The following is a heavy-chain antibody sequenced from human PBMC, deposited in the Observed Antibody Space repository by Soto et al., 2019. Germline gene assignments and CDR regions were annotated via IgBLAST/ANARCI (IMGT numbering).Heavy chain of an antibody. D-gene: IGHD6-13*01. CDR2: IYYSGYT. Sequence: SETLSLTCTVSGGSISSSSYYWGWIRQPPGKGLEWIGSIYYSGYTYYNPSLKSRVTISVDTSKNQFSLKLSSVTAADTAVYYCARDWGAAAGTRYYGMYVWGQGTTVTVSS. CDR1: GGSISSSSYY. J-gene: IGHJ6*02. CDR3: ARDWGAAAGTRYYGMYV. V-gene: IGHV4-39*02.